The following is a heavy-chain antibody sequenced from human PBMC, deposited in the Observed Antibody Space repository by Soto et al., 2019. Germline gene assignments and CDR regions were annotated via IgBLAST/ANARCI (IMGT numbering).Heavy chain of an antibody. CDR2: IKSKTDGGTT. J-gene: IGHJ6*02. CDR3: STHGWLSYYYYYYGMDV. D-gene: IGHD3-22*01. V-gene: IGHV3-15*07. CDR1: GFTFSNAW. Sequence: EVQLVESGGGLVKPGGSLRLSCAASGFTFSNAWMNWVRQAPGKGLEWVGRIKSKTDGGTTDYAAPVKGRFTISRDDSKNTLYLQMNSLKTEDTAVYYWSTHGWLSYYYYYYGMDVWGQGTTVTVSS.